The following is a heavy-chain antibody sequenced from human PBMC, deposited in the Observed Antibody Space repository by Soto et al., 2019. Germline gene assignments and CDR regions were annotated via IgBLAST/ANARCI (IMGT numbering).Heavy chain of an antibody. CDR1: GFTFSSYA. CDR3: AKDDGVAARPTWFDP. D-gene: IGHD6-6*01. Sequence: GGSLRLSCVASGFTFSSYAMSWVRQAPGKGLEWVSAISGSGGSTYYADSVKGRFTISRDNSKNTLYLQMNSLRAEDTAVYYCAKDDGVAARPTWFDPWGQGTLVTVSS. J-gene: IGHJ5*02. CDR2: ISGSGGST. V-gene: IGHV3-23*01.